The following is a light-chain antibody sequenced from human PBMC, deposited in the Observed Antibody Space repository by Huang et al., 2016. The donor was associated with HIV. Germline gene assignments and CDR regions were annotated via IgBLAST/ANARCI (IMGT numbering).Light chain of an antibody. Sequence: EIVLTQSPGTLSLSPGERATLSCRASQSVNSDYLAWYQQKPGQAPRLLIYGASNRATGIPDFTLTISRLQPEDFVVYYCQQYDRSLPRFTFGPGPNWISN. CDR3: QQYDRSLPRFT. CDR1: QSVNSDY. V-gene: IGKV3-20*01. CDR2: GAS. J-gene: IGKJ3*01.